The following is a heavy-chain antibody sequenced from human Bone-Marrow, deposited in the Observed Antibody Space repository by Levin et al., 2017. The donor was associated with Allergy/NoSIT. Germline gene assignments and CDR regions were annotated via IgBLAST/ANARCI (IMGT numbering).Heavy chain of an antibody. J-gene: IGHJ6*02. CDR1: GGSISSSSYY. D-gene: IGHD6-13*01. Sequence: SETLSLTCTVSGGSISSSSYYWGWIRQPPGKGLEWIGSIYYSGSTYYNPSLKSRVTISVDTSKNQFSLKLSSVTAADTAVYYCASLGIASKQIYYYYGMDVWGQGTTVTVSS. CDR2: IYYSGST. CDR3: ASLGIASKQIYYYYGMDV. V-gene: IGHV4-39*07.